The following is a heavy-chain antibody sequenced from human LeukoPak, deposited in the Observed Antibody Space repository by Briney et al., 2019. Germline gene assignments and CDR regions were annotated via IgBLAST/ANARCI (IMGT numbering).Heavy chain of an antibody. Sequence: GASVKVSCKASGYTFTTYYMHWVRQAPGQGLEWMGIVNPSGDNTTHAQKFPGRVTMTKDTSTSAVHMELSSLRSEDTAVYYCARGSSYINPPDYWGQGTLVTVSS. CDR2: VNPSGDNT. CDR3: ARGSSYINPPDY. CDR1: GYTFTTYY. V-gene: IGHV1-46*01. D-gene: IGHD4-11*01. J-gene: IGHJ4*02.